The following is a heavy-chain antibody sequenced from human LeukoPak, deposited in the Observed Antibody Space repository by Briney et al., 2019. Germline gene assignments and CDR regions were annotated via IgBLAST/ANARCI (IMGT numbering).Heavy chain of an antibody. Sequence: SETLSLTCTVSGGSISSYFWSWIRQPAGKGLEWIGRIYTSGNTNYNPTLQSRVTMSIDTSKNQFSLNVTSVTAADTAVYYCAREAGSERYFDSWGQGTLVTVSS. CDR3: AREAGSERYFDS. CDR2: IYTSGNT. J-gene: IGHJ4*02. CDR1: GGSISSYF. V-gene: IGHV4-4*07.